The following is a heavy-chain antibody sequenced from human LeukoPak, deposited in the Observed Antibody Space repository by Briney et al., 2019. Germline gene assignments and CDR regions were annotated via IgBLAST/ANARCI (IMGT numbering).Heavy chain of an antibody. J-gene: IGHJ4*02. V-gene: IGHV3-21*01. CDR2: ITPGGSNM. Sequence: GGSLRLSCAASGFTFSTSNMNWVRQTPEKGLEWVSTITPGGSNMYYHDSVKGRFTTSRDNAKNLLFLQMNSLRAEDTAVYYCASWSGSSVLDYWGQGTLVTVSS. CDR1: GFTFSTSN. CDR3: ASWSGSSVLDY. D-gene: IGHD3-3*01.